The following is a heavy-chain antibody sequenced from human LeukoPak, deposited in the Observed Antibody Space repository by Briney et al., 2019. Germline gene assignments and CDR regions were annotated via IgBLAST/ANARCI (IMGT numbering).Heavy chain of an antibody. CDR1: GLTFSSYT. Sequence: GGSLILSCAASGLTFSSYTMNWVRQAPGKGLEWVSYISSSSSTIYYADSVKGRFTISRDNAKNSLYLQMNSLRAEDTAVYYCARGIAARPSSYYYYYMDVWGKGTTVTVSS. D-gene: IGHD6-6*01. J-gene: IGHJ6*03. CDR2: ISSSSSTI. V-gene: IGHV3-48*01. CDR3: ARGIAARPSSYYYYYMDV.